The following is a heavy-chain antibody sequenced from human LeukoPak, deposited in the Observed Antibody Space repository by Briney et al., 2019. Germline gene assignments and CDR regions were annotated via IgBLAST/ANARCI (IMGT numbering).Heavy chain of an antibody. D-gene: IGHD6-6*01. CDR1: GFTFSSYS. V-gene: IGHV3-21*01. CDR2: ISSSSSYI. J-gene: IGHJ4*02. CDR3: ARPKYSSSSETDY. Sequence: PGGSLRLSCAASGFTFSSYSMNWVRQAPGKGLEWVSSISSSSSYIYYADSVKGRFTISRDNAKNSLYLQMNSLRAEDTAVYYCARPKYSSSSETDYWGQGTLVTVSS.